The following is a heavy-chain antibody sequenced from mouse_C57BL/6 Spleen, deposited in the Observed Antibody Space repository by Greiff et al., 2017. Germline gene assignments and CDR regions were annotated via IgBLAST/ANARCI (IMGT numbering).Heavy chain of an antibody. CDR2: IYPGDGDT. V-gene: IGHV1-80*01. CDR1: GYAFSSYW. D-gene: IGHD6-1*01. Sequence: VKLMESGAELVKPGASVKISCKASGYAFSSYWMNWVKQRPGKGLEWIGQIYPGDGDTNYNGKFKGKATLTADKSSSTAYMQLSSLTSEDSAVYFCARDNAYYFDYWGQGTTLTVSS. J-gene: IGHJ2*01. CDR3: ARDNAYYFDY.